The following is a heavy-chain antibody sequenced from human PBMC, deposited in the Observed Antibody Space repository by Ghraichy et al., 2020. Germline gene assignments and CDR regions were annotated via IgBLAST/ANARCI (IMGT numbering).Heavy chain of an antibody. D-gene: IGHD4-23*01. Sequence: GGSLRLSCAASGFTFSSYSMNWVRQAPGKGLEWVSSISSSSSYIYYADSVKGRFTISRDNAKNSLYLQMNSLRAEDTAVYYCARGTVVTLPELFDYWGQGTLVTVSS. CDR1: GFTFSSYS. J-gene: IGHJ4*02. CDR3: ARGTVVTLPELFDY. CDR2: ISSSSSYI. V-gene: IGHV3-21*01.